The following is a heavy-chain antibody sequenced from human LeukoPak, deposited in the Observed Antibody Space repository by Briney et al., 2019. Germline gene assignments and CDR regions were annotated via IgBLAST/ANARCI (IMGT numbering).Heavy chain of an antibody. J-gene: IGHJ4*02. CDR1: GFTFSSYD. CDR3: AKDPLWYDY. CDR2: IGTAGDT. D-gene: IGHD3-10*01. Sequence: GGSLRLSCAASGFTFSSYDMHWVRQATGKGLEWVSAIGTAGDTYYPGSVKGRFTISRDNSKNTLYLQMNSLRAEDTAVYYCAKDPLWYDYWGQGTLVTVSS. V-gene: IGHV3-13*01.